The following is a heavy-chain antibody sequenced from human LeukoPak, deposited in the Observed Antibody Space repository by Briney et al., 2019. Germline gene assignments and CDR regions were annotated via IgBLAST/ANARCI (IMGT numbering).Heavy chain of an antibody. Sequence: SETLSLTCTVSGGSISSYYWSWIRQLPGKGLEWIGYIYYSGSTNYNPSLKSRVTISLDMSKNQFSLKLSSVTAADTAVYYCARGRSGSYHTPFGYWGQGTLVTVSS. D-gene: IGHD1-26*01. CDR3: ARGRSGSYHTPFGY. J-gene: IGHJ4*02. CDR2: IYYSGST. CDR1: GGSISSYY. V-gene: IGHV4-59*01.